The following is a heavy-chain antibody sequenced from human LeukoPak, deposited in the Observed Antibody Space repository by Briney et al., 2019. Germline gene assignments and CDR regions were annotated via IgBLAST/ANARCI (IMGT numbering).Heavy chain of an antibody. CDR1: SGSISTSNYY. D-gene: IGHD2-15*01. V-gene: IGHV4-39*07. Sequence: ASETLSLTCTVSSGSISTSNYYWGWVRQPPGKALEWIGNIFYSGSTYYSPSLKSRVTISVDTSKNQFSLKLSSVTAADTAVYYCARVSDMSYFDYWGQGTLVTVSS. CDR2: IFYSGST. J-gene: IGHJ4*02. CDR3: ARVSDMSYFDY.